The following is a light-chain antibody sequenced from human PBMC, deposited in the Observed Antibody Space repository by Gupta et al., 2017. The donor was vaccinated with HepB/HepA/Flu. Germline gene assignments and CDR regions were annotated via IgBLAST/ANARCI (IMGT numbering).Light chain of an antibody. J-gene: IGKJ2*04. CDR3: QQSYSTPQGS. CDR2: AAS. V-gene: IGKV1-39*01. CDR1: QSISSH. Sequence: DIQMTQSPSSLSASVGDRVSITCRASQSISSHLNWYQQKPGKAPKILIYAASNLETGVPSRFSGSGYGADFTLTISSRQPEDFATYYCQQSYSTPQGSFGQGTKMEIK.